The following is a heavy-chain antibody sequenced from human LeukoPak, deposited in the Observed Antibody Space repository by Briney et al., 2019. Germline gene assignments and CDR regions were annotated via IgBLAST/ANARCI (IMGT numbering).Heavy chain of an antibody. CDR2: ISSSSSYI. V-gene: IGHV3-21*01. D-gene: IGHD3-22*01. J-gene: IGHJ4*02. CDR3: ARYYDYDSRGYYYYFDY. CDR1: GFTFSSYS. Sequence: GGSLRLSCAAYGFTFSSYSLNWVRQAPGKGLEWVSSISSSSSYIYYADSVKGRFTISRDNAKNSLYLQMNSLRAEDTALYYCARYYDYDSRGYYYYFDYWGQGTLVTVSS.